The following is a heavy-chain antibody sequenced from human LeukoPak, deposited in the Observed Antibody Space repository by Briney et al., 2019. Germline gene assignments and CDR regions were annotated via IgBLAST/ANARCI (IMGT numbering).Heavy chain of an antibody. CDR1: GGTFSSYA. CDR3: ARSLFRFLEWSYRSYYYYYMDV. Sequence: SVKVSCKASGGTFSSYAISWVRQAPGQGLEWMGGIIPIFGTANYAQKFQGRVTITADKSTSTAYMELSSLRSEDTAVYFCARSLFRFLEWSYRSYYYYYMDVWGKGTTVTVSS. V-gene: IGHV1-69*06. J-gene: IGHJ6*03. CDR2: IIPIFGTA. D-gene: IGHD3-3*01.